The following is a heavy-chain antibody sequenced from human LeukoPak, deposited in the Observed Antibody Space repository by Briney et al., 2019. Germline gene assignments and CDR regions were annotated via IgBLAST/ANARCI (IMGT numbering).Heavy chain of an antibody. CDR2: IIPILGIA. CDR1: GGTFCSYA. V-gene: IGHV1-69*04. CDR3: ARDDPEVVAATYGAFDI. Sequence: ASVKVSCKASGGTFCSYAISWVRQAPGQGLEWMGRIIPILGIANYAQKFQGRVTITADKSTSTAYMELSSLRSEDTAVYYCARDDPEVVAATYGAFDIWGQGTMVTVSS. D-gene: IGHD2-15*01. J-gene: IGHJ3*02.